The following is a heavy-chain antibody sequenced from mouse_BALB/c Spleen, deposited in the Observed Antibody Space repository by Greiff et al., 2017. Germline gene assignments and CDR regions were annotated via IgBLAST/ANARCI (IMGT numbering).Heavy chain of an antibody. CDR2: ISYSGST. CDR3: ARVRLRSSYYAMDY. Sequence: EVQLQESGPSLVKPSQTLSLTCSVTGDSITSGYWNWIRKFPGNKLEYMGYISYSGSTYYNPSLKSRISITRDTSKNQYYLQLNSVTTEDTATYYCARVRLRSSYYAMDYWGQGTSVTVSS. V-gene: IGHV3-8*02. J-gene: IGHJ4*01. CDR1: GDSITSGY. D-gene: IGHD1-2*01.